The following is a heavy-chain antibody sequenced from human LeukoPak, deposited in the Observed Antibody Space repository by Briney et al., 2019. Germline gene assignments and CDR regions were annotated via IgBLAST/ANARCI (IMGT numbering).Heavy chain of an antibody. Sequence: SETLSLTCTVSGGSISSGNYYWSWIRQPAGKGLEWIGRIYTSGSTDYNPSLKNRVTISLDMSKNQFSLKLSSVTAADTAVYYCARDGASVQFQLWGQGALVTVSS. CDR1: GGSISSGNYY. CDR2: IYTSGST. V-gene: IGHV4-61*02. D-gene: IGHD3-16*01. J-gene: IGHJ1*01. CDR3: ARDGASVQFQL.